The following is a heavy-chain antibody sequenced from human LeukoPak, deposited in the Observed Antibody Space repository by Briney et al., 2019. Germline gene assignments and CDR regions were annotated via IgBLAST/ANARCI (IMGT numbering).Heavy chain of an antibody. Sequence: PSQTLSLTCTVSGGSISSGAYYWSWIRQHPGKGLEWIGYIYYSGSTYYNPSLKSRVTISVDTSKNQFSLKLSSVTAADTAVYYCARGTYDILTVDLDYWGQGTLVTVSS. V-gene: IGHV4-31*03. CDR1: GGSISSGAYY. CDR2: IYYSGST. CDR3: ARGTYDILTVDLDY. J-gene: IGHJ4*02. D-gene: IGHD3-9*01.